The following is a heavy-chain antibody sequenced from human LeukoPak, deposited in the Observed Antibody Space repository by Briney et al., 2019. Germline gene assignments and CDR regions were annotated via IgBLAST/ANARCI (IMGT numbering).Heavy chain of an antibody. Sequence: GGSLRLSCAASGFTFSSYAMSCVRQAPGKGLEWVSAISGSGGSTYYADSVKGRFTISRDNSKNTLYLQMNSLRAEDTAVYYCAKPLRSDPYYFDYWGQGTLVTVSS. CDR2: ISGSGGST. J-gene: IGHJ4*02. V-gene: IGHV3-23*01. CDR3: AKPLRSDPYYFDY. CDR1: GFTFSSYA.